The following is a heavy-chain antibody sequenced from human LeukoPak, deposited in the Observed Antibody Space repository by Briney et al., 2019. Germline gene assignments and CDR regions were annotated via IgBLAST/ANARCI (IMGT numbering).Heavy chain of an antibody. Sequence: PGGSLRLSCAASGFTFSSYAMSWVRQAPGKGLEWVSAISGSGGSTYYADSVKGRFTISRDNSKSTVSLQLSSLRVEDTGVYYCAKDFISIKALIPWDYWGQGTLVTVSP. D-gene: IGHD2-21*01. CDR1: GFTFSSYA. CDR3: AKDFISIKALIPWDY. CDR2: ISGSGGST. J-gene: IGHJ4*02. V-gene: IGHV3-23*01.